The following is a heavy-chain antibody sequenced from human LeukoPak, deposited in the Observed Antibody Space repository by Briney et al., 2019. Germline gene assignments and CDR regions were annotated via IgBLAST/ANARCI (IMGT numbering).Heavy chain of an antibody. CDR2: ISAYNGNT. Sequence: GASVTVSCKASGYTFTSYGISWVRQAPGQGLEWMGWISAYNGNTNYAQKLQGRVTMTTDTSTSTAYMELRSLGSDDTAVYYCAVDLFGVVISLDYWGQGTLVTVSS. CDR1: GYTFTSYG. CDR3: AVDLFGVVISLDY. D-gene: IGHD3-3*01. J-gene: IGHJ4*02. V-gene: IGHV1-18*01.